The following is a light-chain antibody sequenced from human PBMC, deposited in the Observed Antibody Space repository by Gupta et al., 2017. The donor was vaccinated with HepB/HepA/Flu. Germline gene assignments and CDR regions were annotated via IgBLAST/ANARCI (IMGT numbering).Light chain of an antibody. CDR3: SSYTSSSTLII. J-gene: IGLJ2*01. CDR2: DVS. V-gene: IGLV2-14*03. CDR1: RSDIGDFNF. Sequence: HSALTQPASVSGSPERSITISCTGTRSDIGDFNFVSWYKQYPGKAPKLMIYDVSNRPSGVSNRFSGSKSGSTASLTISGLQAEDEGDYYCSSYTSSSTLIIFGGGTKLTVL.